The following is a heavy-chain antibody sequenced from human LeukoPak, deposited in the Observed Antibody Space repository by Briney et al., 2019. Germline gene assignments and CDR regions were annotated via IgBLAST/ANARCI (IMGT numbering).Heavy chain of an antibody. Sequence: SVKLSCKASGGTFRSYAISWLRQAPGQGLEWMGGIIPIFGTANYTQKFQGRVTITADESTSTAYMELSSLRSEDTAVHYFARRLWFGELPLDYWGQGTLVTVSS. CDR2: IIPIFGTA. CDR1: GGTFRSYA. V-gene: IGHV1-69*13. CDR3: ARRLWFGELPLDY. D-gene: IGHD3-10*01. J-gene: IGHJ4*02.